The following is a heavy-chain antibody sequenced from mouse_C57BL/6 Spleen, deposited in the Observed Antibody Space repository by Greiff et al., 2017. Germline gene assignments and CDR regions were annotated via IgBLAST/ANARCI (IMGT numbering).Heavy chain of an antibody. CDR3: ARDIGNYWAY. CDR2: ISDGGSYT. D-gene: IGHD2-1*01. CDR1: GFTFSSYA. Sequence: EVKLMESGGGLVKPGGSLKLSCAASGFTFSSYAMSWVRQTPEKRLEWVATISDGGSYTYYPDNVKGRFTISRDNAKNNLYLQMSHLKSEDTAMYYCARDIGNYWAYWGQGTLVTVSA. J-gene: IGHJ3*01. V-gene: IGHV5-4*01.